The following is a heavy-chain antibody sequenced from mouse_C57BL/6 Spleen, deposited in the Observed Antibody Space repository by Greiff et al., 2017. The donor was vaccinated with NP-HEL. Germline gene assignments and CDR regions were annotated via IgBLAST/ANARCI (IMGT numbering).Heavy chain of an antibody. J-gene: IGHJ2*01. CDR1: GYSITSGYY. CDR3: ARGGGYDVPYYFDY. Sequence: EVKLVESGPGLVKPSQSLSLPCSVTGYSITSGYYWNWIRQFPGNKLEWMGYISYDGSNNYNPSLKNRISITRDTSKNQFFLKLNSVTTEDTATYYCARGGGYDVPYYFDYWGQGTTLTVSS. V-gene: IGHV3-6*01. D-gene: IGHD2-2*01. CDR2: ISYDGSN.